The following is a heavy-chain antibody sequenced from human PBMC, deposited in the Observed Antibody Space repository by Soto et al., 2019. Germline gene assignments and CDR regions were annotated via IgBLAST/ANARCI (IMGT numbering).Heavy chain of an antibody. J-gene: IGHJ4*02. Sequence: WGVPSLTRNSVVGGMSVYFGGWIINNKRKGLEWIGYIYYSGSTNYNPSLKSRVTISVDTSKNQFSLKLSSVTAADTAVYYCAGSARGVADLDYWGQGTLVTVSS. CDR3: AGSARGVADLDY. CDR2: IYYSGST. CDR1: VGGMSVYF. D-gene: IGHD3-10*01. V-gene: IGHV4-59*01.